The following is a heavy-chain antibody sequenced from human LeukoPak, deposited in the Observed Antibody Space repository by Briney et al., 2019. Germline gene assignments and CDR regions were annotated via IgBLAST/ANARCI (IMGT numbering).Heavy chain of an antibody. CDR3: ARGVGFGELLTS. CDR1: GFTFSSYG. V-gene: IGHV3-33*01. J-gene: IGHJ5*02. CDR2: IWYDGSNK. Sequence: GRSLRLSCAASGFTFSSYGMHWVRQAPGKGLEWVAVIWYDGSNKYYADSVKGRFTISRDNSKNTLYLQMNSRRAEDTAVYYCARGVGFGELLTSWGQGTLVTVSS. D-gene: IGHD3-10*01.